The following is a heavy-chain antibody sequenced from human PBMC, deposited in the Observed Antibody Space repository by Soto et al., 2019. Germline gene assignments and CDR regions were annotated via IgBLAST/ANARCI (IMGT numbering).Heavy chain of an antibody. CDR1: GGTFSDYA. J-gene: IGHJ6*02. V-gene: IGHV1-69*01. Sequence: QVQLVQSGAEVKKPGSAVKVSCKASGGTFSDYAIMWVRQAPGQGREWMGGIVPLFGSANYAHKVQGRVIITADESRSTSYMELSSLRSDDTAVYYCARGLWISHTGVNYFYRRMDVWGQGTTVTVS. D-gene: IGHD5-12*01. CDR3: ARGLWISHTGVNYFYRRMDV. CDR2: IVPLFGSA.